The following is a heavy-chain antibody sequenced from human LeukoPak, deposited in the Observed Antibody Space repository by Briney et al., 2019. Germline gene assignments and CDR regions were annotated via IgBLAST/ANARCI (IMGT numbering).Heavy chain of an antibody. D-gene: IGHD1-26*01. V-gene: IGHV3-48*01. CDR2: ISSSSSTI. CDR3: ARDFVGANFDY. J-gene: IGHJ4*02. CDR1: GFTFSSYS. Sequence: XXSLRLSCAASGFTFSSYSMNWVRQAPGKGLEWVSYISSSSSTIYYADSVKGRFTISRHNSKNSLYLQMNSLRAEDTAVYYCARDFVGANFDYWGQGTLVTASS.